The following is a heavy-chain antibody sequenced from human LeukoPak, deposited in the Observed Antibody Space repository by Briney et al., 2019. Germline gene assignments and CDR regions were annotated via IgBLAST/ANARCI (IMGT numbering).Heavy chain of an antibody. CDR3: ARGTMFPYYFDY. D-gene: IGHD3-10*02. J-gene: IGHJ4*02. V-gene: IGHV3-21*01. CDR2: ISSSSSYI. Sequence: MTGGSLRLSCAASGFTFSSYSMKWVRQAPGKGLEWVSFISSSSSYIYYADSVKGRFTISRDNAKNSLYLQMNSLRAEDTAVYYCARGTMFPYYFDYWGQGTLVTVSS. CDR1: GFTFSSYS.